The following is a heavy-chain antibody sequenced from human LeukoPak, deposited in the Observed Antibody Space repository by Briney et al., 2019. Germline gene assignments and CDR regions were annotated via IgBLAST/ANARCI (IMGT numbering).Heavy chain of an antibody. V-gene: IGHV4-59*01. Sequence: SETLSPTCTVSGGSFGNYYWSWIRQPPGKGLEWIGYIYDSGTTNYNPSLKSRVTISVDTATNQFSLKLRSVTAADTAVYYCARDFSAAFDIWGRGTMVTVSS. J-gene: IGHJ3*02. D-gene: IGHD2/OR15-2a*01. CDR1: GGSFGNYY. CDR2: IYDSGTT. CDR3: ARDFSAAFDI.